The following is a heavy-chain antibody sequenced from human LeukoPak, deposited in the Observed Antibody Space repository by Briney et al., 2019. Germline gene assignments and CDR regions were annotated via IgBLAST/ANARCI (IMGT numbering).Heavy chain of an antibody. Sequence: PGGSLRLSCAASGFTFSSYSMNWVRQAPGKGLEWVSYITSRSATIYYADSMKGRFTVSRDNAKNSLYLQMNSLRAEDTAVYYCARGPSGYHNTGGQGTLVTVSS. V-gene: IGHV3-48*01. CDR3: ARGPSGYHNT. CDR2: ITSRSATI. CDR1: GFTFSSYS. D-gene: IGHD5-12*01. J-gene: IGHJ4*02.